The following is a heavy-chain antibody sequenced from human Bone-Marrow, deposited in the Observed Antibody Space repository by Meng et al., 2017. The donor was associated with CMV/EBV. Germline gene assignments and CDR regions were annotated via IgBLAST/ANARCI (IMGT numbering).Heavy chain of an antibody. V-gene: IGHV1-2*02. CDR3: ARYIVVVTTPNWVDP. CDR2: INPNSGGT. CDR1: GYTFTGYY. Sequence: ASVKVSCKASGYTFTGYYIHWVRQAPGQGLEWMGWINPNSGGTNYAQKFQGRVTMTRDTSISTAYMELSRLRSDDTAVYYCARYIVVVTTPNWVDPWGPGTLVTVSS. J-gene: IGHJ5*02. D-gene: IGHD2-2*01.